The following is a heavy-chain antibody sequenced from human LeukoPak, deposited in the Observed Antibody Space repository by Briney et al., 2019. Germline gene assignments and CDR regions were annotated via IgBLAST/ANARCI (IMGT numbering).Heavy chain of an antibody. Sequence: SETLSLTCTVSGGSISSYYWSWIRQPPGKGLEWIGYIYYSGSTNYNPSLKSRVTISVDTSKNQFSLKLSSVTAADTAVYYCARVIGPASYYYYMDVWGKGTTVTVSS. CDR3: ARVIGPASYYYYMDV. J-gene: IGHJ6*03. D-gene: IGHD3-22*01. CDR2: IYYSGST. CDR1: GGSISSYY. V-gene: IGHV4-59*01.